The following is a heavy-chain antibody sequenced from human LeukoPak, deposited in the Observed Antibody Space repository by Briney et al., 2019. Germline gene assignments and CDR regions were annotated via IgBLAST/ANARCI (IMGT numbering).Heavy chain of an antibody. J-gene: IGHJ6*03. CDR3: ARRSYYYDSSGYSSAYYYYMDV. V-gene: IGHV4-34*01. CDR1: GGSFSGYY. Sequence: SETLSLTCAVYGGSFSGYYWSWIRQPPGKGLEWIGEINHSGSTNYNPSLKSRVTISVDTSKNQFSLKLSSVTAADTAVYYCARRSYYYDSSGYSSAYYYYMDVWGKGTTVTVSS. D-gene: IGHD3-22*01. CDR2: INHSGST.